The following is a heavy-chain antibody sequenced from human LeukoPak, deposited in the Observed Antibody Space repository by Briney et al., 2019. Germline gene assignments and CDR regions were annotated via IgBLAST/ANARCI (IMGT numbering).Heavy chain of an antibody. CDR3: ATRSWYAPQFDY. Sequence: PSQTLSLTSTVSAGTINGVGYDWNSPGQPPEKGVEWIGYIYNTGSTYYNPSLKTRATISVDTSKNQFSLKLSSVTAADTAVYYCATRSWYAPQFDYWGEGTLVTVSS. CDR2: IYNTGST. V-gene: IGHV4-30-4*01. CDR1: AGTINGVGYD. J-gene: IGHJ4*02. D-gene: IGHD6-13*01.